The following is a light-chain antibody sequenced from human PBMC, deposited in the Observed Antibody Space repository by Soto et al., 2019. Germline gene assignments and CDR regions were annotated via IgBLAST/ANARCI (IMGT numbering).Light chain of an antibody. CDR2: GAS. J-gene: IGKJ5*01. CDR1: QSISSN. CDR3: QQYNNWPRT. V-gene: IGKV3-15*01. Sequence: ETVLTQSPGTLSLSPGERATLSCRASQSISSNLAWYQQKPGQAPRLLIYGASTRATGITARFSGSGSGTEFTLTISSLQSEDFAVYYCQQYNNWPRTFGQGTRLEI.